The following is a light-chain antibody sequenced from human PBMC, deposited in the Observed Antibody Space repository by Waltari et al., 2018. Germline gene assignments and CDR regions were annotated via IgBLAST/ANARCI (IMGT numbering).Light chain of an antibody. CDR1: QGISSC. Sequence: DIQMTQSPSSLSASVGDRVTITCRASQGISSCLAWYQKKPGKAPELLIYAASSFQSGVPSRFSGSGSGTDFTLTISSLQPEDFVTYYCQQAYSLPLTFGGGTKVEIK. J-gene: IGKJ4*01. CDR3: QQAYSLPLT. CDR2: AAS. V-gene: IGKV1-12*01.